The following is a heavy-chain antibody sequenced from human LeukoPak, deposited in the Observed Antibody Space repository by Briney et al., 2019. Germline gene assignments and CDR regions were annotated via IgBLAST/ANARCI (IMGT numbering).Heavy chain of an antibody. CDR3: AKNLYCGGGSCYPSALGMDV. D-gene: IGHD2-15*01. CDR1: GLTFSSYA. Sequence: GGCLRLSCAASGLTFSSYAIGWVRQAPGKGLGWVLSISGSGNMTTYAHSVNDRFTISRNNSKNHLFLQMNSLRAEDTAVYYCAKNLYCGGGSCYPSALGMDVWGQGTTVTVS. CDR2: ISGSGNMT. V-gene: IGHV3-23*01. J-gene: IGHJ6*02.